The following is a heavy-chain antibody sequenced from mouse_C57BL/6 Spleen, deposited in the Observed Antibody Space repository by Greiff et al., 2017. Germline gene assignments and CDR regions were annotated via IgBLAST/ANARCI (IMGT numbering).Heavy chain of an antibody. V-gene: IGHV5-6*01. Sequence: EVQLVESGGDLVKPGGSLKLSCAASGFTFSSYGMSWVRQTPDKRLEWVATISSGGSYTYYPDSVKGRFTSSRDNAKNTLYLQMSSLKAEDTAMYYCARHWDYGSSYENAMDYWGQGTSVTVSS. CDR3: ARHWDYGSSYENAMDY. CDR2: ISSGGSYT. CDR1: GFTFSSYG. J-gene: IGHJ4*01. D-gene: IGHD1-1*01.